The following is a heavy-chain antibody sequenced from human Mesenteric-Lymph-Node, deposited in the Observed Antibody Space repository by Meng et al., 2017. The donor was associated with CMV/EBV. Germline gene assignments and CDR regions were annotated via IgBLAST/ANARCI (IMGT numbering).Heavy chain of an antibody. J-gene: IGHJ6*02. CDR1: GFTFSSYD. D-gene: IGHD3-10*01. CDR3: ARDMGTGGYYMNGGYYYGMDV. V-gene: IGHV3-11*01. CDR2: IGGSGGSI. Sequence: GESLKISCAACGFTFSSYDMHWVRQATGKGLEWVSGIGGSGGSIYYADSVKGRFTISRDDAKNSLYLQMNSLRSEDTAVYYCARDMGTGGYYMNGGYYYGMDVWGQGTTVTVSS.